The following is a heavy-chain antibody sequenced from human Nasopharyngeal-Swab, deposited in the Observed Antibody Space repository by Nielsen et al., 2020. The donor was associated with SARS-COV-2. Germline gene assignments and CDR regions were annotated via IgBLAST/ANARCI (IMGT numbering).Heavy chain of an antibody. CDR1: GFTFSIYR. D-gene: IGHD6-13*01. J-gene: IGHJ4*02. CDR2: IKQDGSEK. V-gene: IGHV3-7*01. Sequence: GGSLRLSCAASGFTFSIYRMSWVRQAPGKGLEWVANIKQDGSEKYYVDSVKGRFTISRDNAKNSLYLQMNSLRAEDTAVYYCARLGGSSWYFDYWGQGTLVTVSS. CDR3: ARLGGSSWYFDY.